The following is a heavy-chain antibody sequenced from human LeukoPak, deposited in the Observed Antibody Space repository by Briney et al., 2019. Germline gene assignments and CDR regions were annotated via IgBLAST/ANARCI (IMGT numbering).Heavy chain of an antibody. CDR1: GGSISSYY. CDR3: ARFGWLLHGGHIPLDY. CDR2: IYYSGST. V-gene: IGHV4-59*01. Sequence: ASETLSLTCTVSGGSISSYYWSWIRQPPGKGLEWIGYIYYSGSTNYNPSLKSRVTISVDTSKNQFSLKLSSVTAADTAVYYCARFGWLLHGGHIPLDYWGLGTLVTVSS. D-gene: IGHD3-22*01. J-gene: IGHJ4*02.